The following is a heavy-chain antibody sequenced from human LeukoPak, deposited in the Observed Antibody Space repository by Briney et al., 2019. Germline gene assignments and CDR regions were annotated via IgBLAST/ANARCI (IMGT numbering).Heavy chain of an antibody. CDR3: ARVSFPSGYCSGGSCPSNSYYFDY. D-gene: IGHD2-15*01. CDR1: GGSISSGSYY. Sequence: SETLSLTCTVSGGSISSGSYYWSWIRQPAEKGLEWIGRIYASGSTNYNPSLKSRVTISVDTSKNQFSLKLSSVTAADTAVYYCARVSFPSGYCSGGSCPSNSYYFDYWGQGTLVTVSS. J-gene: IGHJ4*02. V-gene: IGHV4-61*02. CDR2: IYASGST.